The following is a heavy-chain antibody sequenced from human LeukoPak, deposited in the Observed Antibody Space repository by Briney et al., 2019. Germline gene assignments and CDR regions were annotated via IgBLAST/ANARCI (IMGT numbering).Heavy chain of an antibody. CDR2: VYYTGST. Sequence: SETLSLTCTVSGGSIISSNYYWGWIRQSPGKGLEWIGNVYYTGSTYYNPSLKSRLTISVDTSKNQFYLRVTSVTAADTAVYYCARLGNSWMEYAFDIWGQGTRVTVSS. J-gene: IGHJ3*02. D-gene: IGHD6-13*01. CDR1: GGSIISSNYY. V-gene: IGHV4-39*01. CDR3: ARLGNSWMEYAFDI.